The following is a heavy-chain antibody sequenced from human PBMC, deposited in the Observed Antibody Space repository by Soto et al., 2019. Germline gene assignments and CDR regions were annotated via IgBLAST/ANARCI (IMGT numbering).Heavy chain of an antibody. CDR3: VGGSASGVDH. CDR1: TYTYNTHY. CDR2: INPSVGST. J-gene: IGHJ4*01. Sequence: ASVKVSCKSSTYTYNTHYIHWARQAPGQGLEWVGVINPSVGSTNYAQKFQGRVTMTRDTSTTTFYMEVTSLTSEDTAVYYCVGGSASGVDHWGQGTLVTVSS. V-gene: IGHV1-46*02. D-gene: IGHD6-6*01.